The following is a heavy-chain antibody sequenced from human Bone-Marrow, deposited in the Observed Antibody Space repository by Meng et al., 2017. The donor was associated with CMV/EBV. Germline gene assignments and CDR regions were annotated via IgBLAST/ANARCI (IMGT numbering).Heavy chain of an antibody. D-gene: IGHD5-12*01. CDR3: ARGSPYDPLNV. CDR2: IYYSGST. CDR1: GGSISSSSYY. Sequence: SETLSLTCTVSGGSISSSSYYWGWIRQPPGKGLEWIGSIYYSGSTYYNPSLKSRVTISVDTSKNQFSLKLSSVTAADTAVYYCARGSPYDPLNVWGQRTTVTVSS. V-gene: IGHV4-39*07. J-gene: IGHJ6*02.